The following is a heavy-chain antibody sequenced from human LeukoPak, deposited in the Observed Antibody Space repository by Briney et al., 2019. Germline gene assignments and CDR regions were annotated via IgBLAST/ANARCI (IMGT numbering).Heavy chain of an antibody. Sequence: SETLSLTCTVSGGSISSSSYYWGWIRQPPGKGLEWIGSIYYSGSTYYNPSLKSRVTISVDTSKNQFSLKLGSVTAADTAVYYCARADVTYFDWLGYYFDYWGQGTLVTVSS. D-gene: IGHD3-9*01. V-gene: IGHV4-39*07. CDR1: GGSISSSSYY. CDR3: ARADVTYFDWLGYYFDY. J-gene: IGHJ4*02. CDR2: IYYSGST.